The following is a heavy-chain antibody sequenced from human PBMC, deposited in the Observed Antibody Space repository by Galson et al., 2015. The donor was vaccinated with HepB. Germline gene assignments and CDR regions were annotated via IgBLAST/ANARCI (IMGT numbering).Heavy chain of an antibody. CDR3: ARASYSGYDYEDYFDY. V-gene: IGHV3-30-3*01. J-gene: IGHJ4*02. Sequence: SLRLSCAASGFTFSSYAMHWVRQAPGKGLEWVAVISYDGSNKYYADSVKGRFTISRDNSKNTLYLQMNSLRAEDTAVYYCARASYSGYDYEDYFDYWGQGTLVTVSS. CDR2: ISYDGSNK. D-gene: IGHD5-12*01. CDR1: GFTFSSYA.